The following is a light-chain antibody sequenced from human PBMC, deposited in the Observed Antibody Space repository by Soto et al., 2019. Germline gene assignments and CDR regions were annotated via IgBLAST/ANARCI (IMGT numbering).Light chain of an antibody. CDR1: QRVSSNY. Sequence: EIVLTQSPGTLSLSPGDRATLSCRASQRVSSNYLAWYQQRPGQAPRLLIYCASSSATGIPDRFSGSWSGPDFSLTIHTLVPEDFAVYYFHHYGNSFYTFGQETKVVIK. V-gene: IGKV3-20*01. CDR3: HHYGNSFYT. J-gene: IGKJ2*01. CDR2: CAS.